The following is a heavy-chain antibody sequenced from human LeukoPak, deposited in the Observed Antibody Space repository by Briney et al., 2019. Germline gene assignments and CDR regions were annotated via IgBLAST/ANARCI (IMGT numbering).Heavy chain of an antibody. Sequence: SETLSLTCAVYGGSFSGYYWSWIRQPPGKGLEWIGEINHSGSTNYNPSLKSRVTISADTSKNQFSLKLSSVTAADTAVYYCARGRIAVAGTPFQHWGQGTLVTVSS. CDR2: INHSGST. D-gene: IGHD6-19*01. V-gene: IGHV4-34*01. CDR3: ARGRIAVAGTPFQH. J-gene: IGHJ1*01. CDR1: GGSFSGYY.